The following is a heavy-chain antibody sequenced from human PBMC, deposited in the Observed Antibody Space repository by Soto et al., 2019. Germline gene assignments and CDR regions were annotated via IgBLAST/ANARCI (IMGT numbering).Heavy chain of an antibody. CDR3: ASAVGGVAANYYGMDV. D-gene: IGHD1-26*01. J-gene: IGHJ6*02. Sequence: ASVKVSCKASGYTFTGYYMHWVRQAPGQGLEWMGWINPNSGGTNYAQKFQGWVTMTRDTSISTAYMELSRLRSDDTAVYYCASAVGGVAANYYGMDVWGQGTTVTVSS. CDR2: INPNSGGT. CDR1: GYTFTGYY. V-gene: IGHV1-2*04.